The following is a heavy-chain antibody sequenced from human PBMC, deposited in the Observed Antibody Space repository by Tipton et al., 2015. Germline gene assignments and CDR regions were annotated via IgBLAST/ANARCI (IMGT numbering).Heavy chain of an antibody. Sequence: LRLSCSVSSDSISKYYWSWIRQPPGKELEWIGYIHYSGSTNYNPSLKSRVTISVDTSKTQFSLKVSSVTASDTAVYYCARARGRHGGLFDSWGQGILVTVSS. D-gene: IGHD4-23*01. CDR1: SDSISKYY. CDR2: IHYSGST. J-gene: IGHJ4*02. V-gene: IGHV4-59*01. CDR3: ARARGRHGGLFDS.